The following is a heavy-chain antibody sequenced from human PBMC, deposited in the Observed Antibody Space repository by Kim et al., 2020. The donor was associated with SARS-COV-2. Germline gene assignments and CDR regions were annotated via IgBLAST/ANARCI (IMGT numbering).Heavy chain of an antibody. D-gene: IGHD6-13*01. V-gene: IGHV3-23*01. CDR3: AKVGNPEPYSSSWFDY. CDR1: GFTFSSYA. CDR2: ISGSGGST. Sequence: GGSLRLSCAASGFTFSSYAMSWVRQAPGKGLEWVSAISGSGGSTYYADSVKGRFTISRDNSKNTLYLQMNSLRAEDTAVYYCAKVGNPEPYSSSWFDYWGQGTLVTVSS. J-gene: IGHJ4*02.